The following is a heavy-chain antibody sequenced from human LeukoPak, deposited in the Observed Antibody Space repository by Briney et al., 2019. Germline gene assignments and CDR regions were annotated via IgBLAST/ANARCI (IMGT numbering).Heavy chain of an antibody. D-gene: IGHD3-3*01. CDR2: INYSGST. CDR3: AREQFLGVVVTPNTFYYYYGMDV. J-gene: IGHJ6*02. V-gene: IGHV4-31*03. Sequence: PSETLSLTCTVSGDSISSGTHFWRWPRQRPGTGLEWIGYINYSGSTYYNPSLKSRVTITLNTSKNQFSLKLRSVTAAETAVYYCAREQFLGVVVTPNTFYYYYGMDVWGQGTTVTVSS. CDR1: GDSISSGTHF.